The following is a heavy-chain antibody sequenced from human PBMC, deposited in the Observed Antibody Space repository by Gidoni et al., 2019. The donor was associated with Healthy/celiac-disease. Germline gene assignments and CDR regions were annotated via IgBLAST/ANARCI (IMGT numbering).Heavy chain of an antibody. Sequence: EVQLLASGGGLVQPGGSLRLPCAASGFTFSSYAMSWVRQAPGKGLEWVSAISGSGGSTYYADSVKGRFTISRDNSKNTLYLQMNSLRAEDTAVYYCAKAPTYYYYYGMDVWGQGTTVTVSS. CDR2: ISGSGGST. CDR3: AKAPTYYYYYGMDV. J-gene: IGHJ6*02. CDR1: GFTFSSYA. V-gene: IGHV3-23*01.